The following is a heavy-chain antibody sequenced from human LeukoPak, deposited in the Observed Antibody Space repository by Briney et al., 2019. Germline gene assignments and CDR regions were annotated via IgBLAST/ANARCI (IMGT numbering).Heavy chain of an antibody. J-gene: IGHJ4*02. CDR2: ISWNSGSI. V-gene: IGHV3-9*01. D-gene: IGHD6-13*01. Sequence: GGSLRLSCAASGFTFDDYAMHWVRQAPGKGLEWVSGISWNSGSIGYADSVKGRFTISRDNAKNSLYLQMNSLRAEDTALYYCAKDGRSSSWLPPMSWGQGTLVTVSS. CDR1: GFTFDDYA. CDR3: AKDGRSSSWLPPMS.